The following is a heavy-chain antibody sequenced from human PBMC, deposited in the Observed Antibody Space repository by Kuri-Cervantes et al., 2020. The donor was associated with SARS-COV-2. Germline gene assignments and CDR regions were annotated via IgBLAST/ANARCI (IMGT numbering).Heavy chain of an antibody. J-gene: IGHJ4*02. Sequence: GESLKISCKVSGFTFSSHGMYWLRQAPGKGLEWVAFVRGDGTNDLYAGSVKGRFTISRDNSKNTLYLQMNSLRAEDTAVYYCAREAMVAGVVDYWGQGTLVTVSS. CDR1: GFTFSSHG. CDR3: AREAMVAGVVDY. CDR2: VRGDGTND. D-gene: IGHD5-18*01. V-gene: IGHV3-30*02.